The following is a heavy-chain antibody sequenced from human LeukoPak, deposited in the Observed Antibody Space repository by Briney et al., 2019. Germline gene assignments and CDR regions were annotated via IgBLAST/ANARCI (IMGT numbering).Heavy chain of an antibody. J-gene: IGHJ4*02. V-gene: IGHV3-21*01. CDR1: EFTFSAYW. CDR2: ISSSSSYI. CDR3: ARVGSGYSSSWYLDY. Sequence: GGSLRLSCAASEFTFSAYWMTWVRQAPGKGLEWVSSISSSSSYIYYADSVKGRFTISRDNAKNSLYLQMSRLRAEDSAVYYCARVGSGYSSSWYLDYWGQGTLVTVSS. D-gene: IGHD6-13*01.